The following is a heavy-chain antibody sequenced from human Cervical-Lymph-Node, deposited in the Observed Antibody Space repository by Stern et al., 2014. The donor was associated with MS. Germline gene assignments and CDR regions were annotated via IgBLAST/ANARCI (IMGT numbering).Heavy chain of an antibody. D-gene: IGHD5-24*01. V-gene: IGHV4-59*08. Sequence: VQLVESGPGLVKPSETLSLTCTVSGASISPYYWNWIRQPPGKGLEWIGYIYYSGTTNYNPSFKSRVTMSVDTSKNQIYLMLTSVTAADTAMYYCARLTYNYGTPDYWGQGTLVAVSS. CDR3: ARLTYNYGTPDY. J-gene: IGHJ4*02. CDR2: IYYSGTT. CDR1: GASISPYY.